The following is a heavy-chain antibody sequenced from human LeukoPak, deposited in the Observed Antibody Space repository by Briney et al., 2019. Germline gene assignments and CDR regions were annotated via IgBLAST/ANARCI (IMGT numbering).Heavy chain of an antibody. CDR2: ISYDGSNK. CDR3: ARTGGNSGFDY. D-gene: IGHD4-23*01. CDR1: GFTFSSYG. Sequence: GGSLRLSCAASGFTFSSYGMHWVRQAPGKGLEWVAVISYDGSNKYYADSVKGRFTISRDNSKNTLYLQMNSLRAEDTAVYYCARTGGNSGFDYWGQGTLVTVSS. J-gene: IGHJ4*02. V-gene: IGHV3-30*03.